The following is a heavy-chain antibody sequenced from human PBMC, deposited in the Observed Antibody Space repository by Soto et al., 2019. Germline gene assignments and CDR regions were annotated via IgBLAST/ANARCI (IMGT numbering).Heavy chain of an antibody. D-gene: IGHD3-10*01. CDR2: IDPSDSYT. CDR1: GYSFTSYW. CDR3: ARLSGSGSYLYYYYYGMDV. Sequence: GESLKISCKGSGYSFTSYWISWVRQMPGKGLEWMGRIDPSDSYTNYSPSFQGHVTISADKSISTAYLQWSSLKASDTAMYYCARLSGSGSYLYYYYYGMDVWGKGTTVTVSS. J-gene: IGHJ6*04. V-gene: IGHV5-10-1*01.